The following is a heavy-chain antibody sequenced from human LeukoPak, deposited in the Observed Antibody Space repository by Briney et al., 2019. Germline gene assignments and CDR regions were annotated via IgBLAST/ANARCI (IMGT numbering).Heavy chain of an antibody. V-gene: IGHV4-34*01. CDR3: ARSGGYCSSTSCSYLYYMDV. D-gene: IGHD2-2*01. CDR1: GGSFSGYY. Sequence: SETLSLTCAVYGGSFSGYYWSWIRQPPGKGLEWIGEINHSGSTNYNPSLKSRVTISVDTSKNQLSLKLSSVTAADTAVYYCARSGGYCSSTSCSYLYYMDVWGKGTTVTVSS. CDR2: INHSGST. J-gene: IGHJ6*03.